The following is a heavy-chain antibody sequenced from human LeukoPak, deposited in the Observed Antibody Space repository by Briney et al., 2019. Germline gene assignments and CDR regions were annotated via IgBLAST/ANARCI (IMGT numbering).Heavy chain of an antibody. CDR3: ARGMVRGALPAGGFDY. CDR2: ISSNGGST. V-gene: IGHV3-64*01. CDR1: GFTFSSYA. Sequence: GGSLRLSCAASGFTFSSYAMHWVRQAPGKGLEYVSAISSNGGSTYYANSVKGRFTISRDNSKNTLYLQMGSLRAEDMAVYYCARGMVRGALPAGGFDYWGQGTLVTVSS. D-gene: IGHD3-10*01. J-gene: IGHJ4*02.